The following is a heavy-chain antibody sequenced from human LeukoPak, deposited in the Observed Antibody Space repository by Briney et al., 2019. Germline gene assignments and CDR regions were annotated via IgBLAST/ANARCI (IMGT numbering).Heavy chain of an antibody. CDR1: GYTFTSYG. J-gene: IGHJ4*02. D-gene: IGHD3-22*01. CDR3: ASPAHYYDSRQMAY. CDR2: ISAYNGNT. V-gene: IGHV1-18*01. Sequence: ASVKVSCKAFGYTFTSYGISWVRQAPGQGLEWMGWISAYNGNTNYAQKLQGRVTMTTDTSTSTAYMELRSLRSDDTAVYYCASPAHYYDSRQMAYWGQGTLVTVSS.